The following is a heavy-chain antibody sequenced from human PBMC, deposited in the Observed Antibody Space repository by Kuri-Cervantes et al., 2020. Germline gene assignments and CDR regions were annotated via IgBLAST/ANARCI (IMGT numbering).Heavy chain of an antibody. Sequence: SETLSLTCTVSGGSISSYYWSWIRQPPGKGLEWIGYIYYSGSTNYNPSLKSRVTISVDTSKNQFSLKLSSVTVAHTAVYYCASRSMIVGRGYFQHWGQGTLVTVSS. CDR1: GGSISSYY. CDR3: ASRSMIVGRGYFQH. D-gene: IGHD3-22*01. CDR2: IYYSGST. V-gene: IGHV4-59*01. J-gene: IGHJ1*01.